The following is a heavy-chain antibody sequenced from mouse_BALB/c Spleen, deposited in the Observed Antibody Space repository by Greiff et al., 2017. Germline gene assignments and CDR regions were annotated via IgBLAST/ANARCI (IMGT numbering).Heavy chain of an antibody. Sequence: EVQLVESGGDLVKPGGSLKLSCAASGFTFSSYGMSWVRQTPDKRLEWVATISSGGSYTYYPDSVKGRFTISRDNAKNTLYLQMSSLKSEDTAMYYCARQGTTAHYAMDYWGQGTSVTVSS. CDR3: ARQGTTAHYAMDY. CDR1: GFTFSSYG. J-gene: IGHJ4*01. CDR2: ISSGGSYT. V-gene: IGHV5-6*01. D-gene: IGHD1-2*01.